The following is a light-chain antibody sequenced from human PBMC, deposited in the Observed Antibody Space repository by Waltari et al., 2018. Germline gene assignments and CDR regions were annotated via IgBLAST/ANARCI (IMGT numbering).Light chain of an antibody. CDR3: QSYDTSLRVV. CDR1: GPNIVAGYD. J-gene: IGLJ3*02. Sequence: QSVLTQPPSVSGAPGQRVTLPCTGSGPNIVAGYDVHWYQQLPRAAPKLLIYGSTSRPLGVPDRFFGSTSGTSASLAITGLQAEDEADYYCQSYDTSLRVVFGGGTKLTVL. V-gene: IGLV1-40*01. CDR2: GST.